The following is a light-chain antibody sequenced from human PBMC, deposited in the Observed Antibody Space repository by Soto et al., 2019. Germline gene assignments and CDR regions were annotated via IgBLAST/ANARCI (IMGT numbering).Light chain of an antibody. CDR1: SAHSSYA. J-gene: IGLJ2*01. Sequence: QLVLTRSPSASASLGASVKITCTLSSAHSSYAVAWHQQQPEKGPRYLMKLNSDGSHSKGDGIPDRFSGSSSGAERYLTISSLQSEDEADYYCQTWGTGIVVFGGGTKVTVL. V-gene: IGLV4-69*01. CDR2: LNSDGSH. CDR3: QTWGTGIVV.